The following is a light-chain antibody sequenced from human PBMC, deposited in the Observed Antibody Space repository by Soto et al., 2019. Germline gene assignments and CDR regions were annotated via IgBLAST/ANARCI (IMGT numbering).Light chain of an antibody. CDR1: SSNICSHN. CDR3: ATWDDSLNGPV. CDR2: SDN. J-gene: IGLJ7*01. Sequence: QSVLTQPPSASGTPGQRVTISCSGSSSNICSHNVNWYQQLPGTAPKLLLYSDNHRPSGVPDRFSSSKSGTSASLAISGLQSEDEADYYCATWDDSLNGPVFGGGTQLTVL. V-gene: IGLV1-44*01.